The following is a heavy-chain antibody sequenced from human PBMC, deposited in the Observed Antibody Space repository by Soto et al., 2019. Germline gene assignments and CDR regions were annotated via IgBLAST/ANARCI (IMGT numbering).Heavy chain of an antibody. CDR2: IYYSGST. J-gene: IGHJ4*02. V-gene: IGHV4-30-4*01. Sequence: SETLSLTCAVSSGSISSSNWWSWVRQPPGKGLEWIGYIYYSGSTYYNPSLKSRVTISVDTSKNQFSLKLSSVTAADTAVYYCARQTAAGPAGFDYWGQGTLVTVSS. CDR3: ARQTAAGPAGFDY. D-gene: IGHD6-13*01. CDR1: SGSISSSNW.